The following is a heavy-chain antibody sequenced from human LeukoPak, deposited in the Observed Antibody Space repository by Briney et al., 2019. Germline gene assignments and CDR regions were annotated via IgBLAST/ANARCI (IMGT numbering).Heavy chain of an antibody. CDR2: ISYDGSNK. D-gene: IGHD1-26*01. CDR1: GFTFSTYA. CDR3: ARDPYSGSYGDYYYYMDV. Sequence: GGSLRLSCAAAGFTFSTYAMHWVRQAPGKGLEWVAVISYDGSNKYYADSVKGRFTISRDNAKNSLYLQMNSLRAEDTAVYYRARDPYSGSYGDYYYYMDVWGKGTTVTISS. J-gene: IGHJ6*03. V-gene: IGHV3-30*04.